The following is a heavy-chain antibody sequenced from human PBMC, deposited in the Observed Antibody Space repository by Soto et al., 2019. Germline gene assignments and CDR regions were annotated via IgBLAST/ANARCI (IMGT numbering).Heavy chain of an antibody. CDR3: ARYIAVARYYFDY. D-gene: IGHD6-19*01. J-gene: IGHJ4*02. CDR2: ISGSGGST. CDR1: GFTFSSYA. V-gene: IGHV3-23*01. Sequence: GVLRLSCAASGFTFSSYAMSWVRQAPGKGLEWVSAISGSGGSTYYADSVKGRFTISRDNSKNTLYLQMNSLRAEDTAVYYCARYIAVARYYFDYWGQGTLVTVSS.